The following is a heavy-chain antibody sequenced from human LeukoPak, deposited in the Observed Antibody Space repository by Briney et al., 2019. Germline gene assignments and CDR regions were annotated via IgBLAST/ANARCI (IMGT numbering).Heavy chain of an antibody. D-gene: IGHD5-12*01. V-gene: IGHV3-48*04. J-gene: IGHJ4*02. Sequence: PGGSLRLSCAASGFTFSSYAMSWVRQAPGKGLEWISYISSSGSTIYYADSVKGRFTISRDNAKNSLYLQMNSLRAEDTAVYYCARSPYGGYGDFDYWGQGTLVTVSS. CDR3: ARSPYGGYGDFDY. CDR2: ISSSGSTI. CDR1: GFTFSSYA.